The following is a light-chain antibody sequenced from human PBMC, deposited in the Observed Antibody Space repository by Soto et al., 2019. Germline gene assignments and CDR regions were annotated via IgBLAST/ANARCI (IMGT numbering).Light chain of an antibody. V-gene: IGKV3-20*01. CDR3: QQYGSSPWT. J-gene: IGKJ1*01. CDR1: QSVSSNQ. Sequence: EFVLTQSPGTLSLSPGERATLSCRTSQSVSSNQLAWYQQKPGQAPRLLIYGASSRTTGIPDRFSGSGSGTNFTLTISRLEPEDFAVYYCQQYGSSPWTFGQGTKVEIK. CDR2: GAS.